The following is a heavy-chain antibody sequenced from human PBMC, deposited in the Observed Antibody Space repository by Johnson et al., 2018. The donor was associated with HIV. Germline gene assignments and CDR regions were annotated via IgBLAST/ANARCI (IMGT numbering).Heavy chain of an antibody. CDR3: ARDAGVDDAFDI. V-gene: IGHV3-53*01. D-gene: IGHD3-3*01. CDR1: GFTVSASS. J-gene: IGHJ3*02. Sequence: VQLVESGGGLIQPGGSLRLSCAASGFTVSASSMIWVRQAPGEGLKWVSLIYSGGSTYYADSVKGRFSISRDNSKNTLYLQMNSLRAEDTAVYYCARDAGVDDAFDIWGQGTMVTVSS. CDR2: IYSGGST.